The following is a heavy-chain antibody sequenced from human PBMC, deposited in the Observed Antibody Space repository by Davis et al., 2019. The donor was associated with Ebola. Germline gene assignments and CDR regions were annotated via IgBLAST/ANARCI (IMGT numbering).Heavy chain of an antibody. J-gene: IGHJ4*02. Sequence: GESLKISCAASGFTFSGSAIHWVRQASGKGLEWVGRIRSKANSYATAYVASVKGRFTISRDDSKNTAYLQMNSLKTEDTAVYYCTTHYSWGQGTLVTVSS. CDR3: TTHYS. CDR2: IRSKANSYAT. CDR1: GFTFSGSA. V-gene: IGHV3-73*01.